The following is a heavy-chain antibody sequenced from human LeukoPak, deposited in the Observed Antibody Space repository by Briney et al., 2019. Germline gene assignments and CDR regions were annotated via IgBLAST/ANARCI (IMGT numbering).Heavy chain of an antibody. Sequence: GGSLRLSCAASGFTFSSYSINWVRQAPGKGREWVSSISSSSSYIYYADSVKGRFTISRDNAKNSLYLQMNSLRAKDTAVYYCARESGSASFDYWGQGTLVTVSS. J-gene: IGHJ4*02. CDR2: ISSSSSYI. CDR3: ARESGSASFDY. CDR1: GFTFSSYS. D-gene: IGHD6-19*01. V-gene: IGHV3-21*01.